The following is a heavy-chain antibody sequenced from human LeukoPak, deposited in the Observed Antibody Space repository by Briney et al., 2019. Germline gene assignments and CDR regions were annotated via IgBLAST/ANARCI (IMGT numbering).Heavy chain of an antibody. CDR1: GFTLSSYW. CDR2: IKEDGSKK. CDR3: ARDDALGDNALDI. D-gene: IGHD3-16*01. V-gene: IGHV3-7*01. J-gene: IGHJ3*02. Sequence: GGSLRLSCGASGFTLSSYWMTWVRQAPGKGLEWVANIKEDGSKKYYAESVRGRFTISRDNAENSLYLQMNSLRAEDTAVYYCARDDALGDNALDIWGQGTMVTVSS.